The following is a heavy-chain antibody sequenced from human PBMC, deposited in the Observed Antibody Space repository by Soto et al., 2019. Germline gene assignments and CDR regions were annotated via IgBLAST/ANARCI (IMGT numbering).Heavy chain of an antibody. D-gene: IGHD5-12*01. Sequence: EVQVVESGGGLVKPGGSLRLACAASGFPFSSFSWNWVRQAPGKGLEWVSSISPGGNSVYYADSAKGRFTISRDNAKNSLYLQMNNLRAEDAAVYYCARPRGPRGYDLIDYWGQGTLVTVSS. CDR1: GFPFSSFS. J-gene: IGHJ4*02. V-gene: IGHV3-21*02. CDR3: ARPRGPRGYDLIDY. CDR2: ISPGGNSV.